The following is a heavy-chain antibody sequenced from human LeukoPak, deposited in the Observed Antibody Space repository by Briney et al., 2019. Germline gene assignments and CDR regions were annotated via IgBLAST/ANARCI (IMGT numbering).Heavy chain of an antibody. CDR3: ARATWTNFYFDY. J-gene: IGHJ4*02. CDR1: GGSISGYY. CDR2: VYDSGST. D-gene: IGHD3/OR15-3a*01. Sequence: PSETLSLTCTVSGGSISGYYWGWIWQPPGKGLEWIGYVYDSGSTNYSPSLRSRVTISVDTSKNQFSLKVSSVTAADTALYYCARATWTNFYFDYWGQGALVTVSS. V-gene: IGHV4-59*08.